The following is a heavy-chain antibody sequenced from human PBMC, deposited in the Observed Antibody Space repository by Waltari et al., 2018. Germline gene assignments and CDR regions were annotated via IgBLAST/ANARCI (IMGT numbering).Heavy chain of an antibody. V-gene: IGHV3-48*04. CDR3: ARGYRKAFDI. D-gene: IGHD5-12*01. CDR1: GFTFSDFS. J-gene: IGHJ3*02. Sequence: EVQLVESGGGLVQPGGSLRLSCAASGFTFSDFSMNWVRQAPEKGLEWVSYIYSTGSTIYYADSVKGRFTISRDNAQNSLYLQMNSLRADDTAVYYCARGYRKAFDIWGQGTMVTVSS. CDR2: IYSTGSTI.